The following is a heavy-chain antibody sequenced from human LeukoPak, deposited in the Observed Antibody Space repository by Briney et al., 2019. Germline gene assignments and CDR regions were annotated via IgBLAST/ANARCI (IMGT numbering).Heavy chain of an antibody. J-gene: IGHJ5*02. CDR1: GYTFTGYY. CDR3: ARDHGDYVQYNWFDP. D-gene: IGHD4-17*01. CDR2: PNPNSGGT. V-gene: IGHV1-2*06. Sequence: ASVKVSCKASGYTFTGYYMHWVRQAPGQGLEWLGRPNPNSGGTKYAQKFQGRVTMTRDTSIRTAYMELSGLKSDDTAVYYCARDHGDYVQYNWFDPWGQGTLVTVSS.